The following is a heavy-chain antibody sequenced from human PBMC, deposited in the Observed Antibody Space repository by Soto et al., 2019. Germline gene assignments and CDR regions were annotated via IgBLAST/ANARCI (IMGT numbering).Heavy chain of an antibody. Sequence: QVHLVQSGAEVKKPGASVKVSCKASGYIFINYYIHWVRQAPGQGLEWIGIINPNGGSTNYAHKFPCRVTMARDTATRAVYMDLRSLRSDDTAVYYCARDLAAAAYLGQGTLVTVSS. J-gene: IGHJ4*02. CDR1: GYIFINYY. CDR2: INPNGGST. V-gene: IGHV1-46*01. D-gene: IGHD6-13*01. CDR3: ARDLAAAAY.